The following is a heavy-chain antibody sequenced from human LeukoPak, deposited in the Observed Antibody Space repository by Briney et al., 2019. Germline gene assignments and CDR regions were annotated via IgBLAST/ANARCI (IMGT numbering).Heavy chain of an antibody. CDR1: GFTFSSYS. V-gene: IGHV3-21*01. Sequence: GGSLRLSCAASGFTFSSYSMNWVRQAPGKGLEWVSSISSSSSYIYYADSVKGRFTISRDNAKNSLYLQMNSLRAEDTAVYYCARDIYSSGWYEGFDFWGQGTAVTVSS. CDR2: ISSSSSYI. J-gene: IGHJ4*02. CDR3: ARDIYSSGWYEGFDF. D-gene: IGHD6-19*01.